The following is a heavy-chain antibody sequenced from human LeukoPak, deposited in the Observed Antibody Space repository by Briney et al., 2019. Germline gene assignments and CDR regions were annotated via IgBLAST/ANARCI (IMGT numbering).Heavy chain of an antibody. CDR3: ASPRALYCSSTSCQTANGAFDI. J-gene: IGHJ3*02. CDR2: IIPILGIA. CDR1: GYTFTSYG. D-gene: IGHD2-2*01. V-gene: IGHV1-69*04. Sequence: GASVKVSCKASGYTFTSYGISWVRQAPGQGLEWMGRIIPILGIANYAQKFQGRVTITADKSTSTAYMELSSLRSEDTAVYYCASPRALYCSSTSCQTANGAFDIWGQGTMVTVSS.